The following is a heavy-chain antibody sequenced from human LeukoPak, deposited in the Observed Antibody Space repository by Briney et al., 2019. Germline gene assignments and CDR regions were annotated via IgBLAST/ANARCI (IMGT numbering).Heavy chain of an antibody. CDR2: ISGSGGST. Sequence: PGGSLRLSCVATGFTFSSYAMSWVRQAPGKGLEWVSAISGSGGSTYYADSVKGRFTISRDNSKNTLYLQMNSLRAEDTAVYYCAKDHRYFDFWSGYLYCFDYWGQGTLVTVSS. CDR1: GFTFSSYA. D-gene: IGHD3-3*01. J-gene: IGHJ4*02. V-gene: IGHV3-23*01. CDR3: AKDHRYFDFWSGYLYCFDY.